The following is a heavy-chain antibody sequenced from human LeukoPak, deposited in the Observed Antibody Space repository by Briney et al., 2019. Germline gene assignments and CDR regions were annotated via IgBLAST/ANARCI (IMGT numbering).Heavy chain of an antibody. J-gene: IGHJ4*02. CDR3: ARGPDSSGYLFDY. CDR1: GVSISSHY. V-gene: IGHV4-59*11. Sequence: SETLSLTCTVSGVSISSHYWSWIRQPPGKGLEWIGYIYYSGSTNYNPSLKSRVTISVDTSKNQFSLKLSSVTAADTAVYYCARGPDSSGYLFDYWGQGTLVTVSS. CDR2: IYYSGST. D-gene: IGHD3-22*01.